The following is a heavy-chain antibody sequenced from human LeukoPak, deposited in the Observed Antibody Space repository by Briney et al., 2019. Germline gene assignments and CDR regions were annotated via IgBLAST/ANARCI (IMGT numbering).Heavy chain of an antibody. CDR3: ARTGRGYCSGGSCYRIYAAFDY. D-gene: IGHD2-15*01. Sequence: PPETLSLTCGVHGGSFSGYYCNWIRQSPGKGLEWIGHINHNGKTNYNPSLKSRVTISVDTSKNQFSLKLSSVTAADTAVYYCARTGRGYCSGGSCYRIYAAFDYWGQGTLVTVSS. J-gene: IGHJ4*02. CDR1: GGSFSGYY. V-gene: IGHV4-34*01. CDR2: INHNGKT.